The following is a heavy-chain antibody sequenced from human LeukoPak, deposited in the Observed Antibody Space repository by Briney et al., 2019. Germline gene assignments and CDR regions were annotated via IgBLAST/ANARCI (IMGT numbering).Heavy chain of an antibody. D-gene: IGHD3-22*01. CDR1: GFTFSSYA. Sequence: GGSLRLSCAASGFTFSSYAMSWVRQAPGKGLEWVSFISPSGDRTSNADSVEGRFTISRDNTRNTLYLQMDSLRDEDTGVYYCAIMHGYYDGSGFWVQWGQGTLVTVSS. CDR3: AIMHGYYDGSGFWVQ. V-gene: IGHV3-23*01. CDR2: ISPSGDRT. J-gene: IGHJ4*02.